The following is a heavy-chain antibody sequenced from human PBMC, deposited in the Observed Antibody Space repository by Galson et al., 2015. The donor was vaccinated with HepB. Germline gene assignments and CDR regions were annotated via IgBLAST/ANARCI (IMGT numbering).Heavy chain of an antibody. CDR2: ISGSGGST. CDR1: GFTFSSYA. V-gene: IGHV3-23*01. D-gene: IGHD3-10*01. J-gene: IGHJ4*02. Sequence: SLRLSCAASGFTFSSYAMSWVRQAPGKGLEWVSAISGSGGSTYYADSVKGRFTISRDNSKNTLYLQMNSLRAEDTAVYYCAKDSTALGSGSYYWGQGTLVTVSS. CDR3: AKDSTALGSGSYY.